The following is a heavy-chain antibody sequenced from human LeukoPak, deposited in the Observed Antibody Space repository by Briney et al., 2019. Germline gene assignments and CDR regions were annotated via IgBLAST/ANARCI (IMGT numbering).Heavy chain of an antibody. CDR2: IYSGDSDT. V-gene: IGHV5-51*01. D-gene: IGHD4-17*01. J-gene: IGHJ4*02. Sequence: GESLNISCKGSGYSFTSYWIGWVRQMPGKGLEWMGIIYSGDSDTRYSPSSQGQVTLSADKSISTAYLQWSSLKASDTAVYYCARIYGESFDYWGQGTLVTVSS. CDR3: ARIYGESFDY. CDR1: GYSFTSYW.